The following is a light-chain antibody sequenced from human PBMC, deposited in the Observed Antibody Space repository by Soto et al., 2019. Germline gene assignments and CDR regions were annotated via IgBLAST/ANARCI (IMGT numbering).Light chain of an antibody. J-gene: IGLJ1*01. CDR2: DVS. V-gene: IGLV2-11*01. Sequence: QSVLTQPRSVSGSPGQSVTISCTGTSSDVDGYNYVSWYQQHPGKAPKLMIYDVSERPSGVPDRFSGSKSGNTASLTISGLQAEEEADYYCCSYAGSYTSYFFGTGTKVTVL. CDR1: SSDVDGYNY. CDR3: CSYAGSYTSYF.